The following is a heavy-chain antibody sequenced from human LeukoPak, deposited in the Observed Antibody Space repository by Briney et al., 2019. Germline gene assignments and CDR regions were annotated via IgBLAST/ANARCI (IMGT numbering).Heavy chain of an antibody. V-gene: IGHV1-18*03. D-gene: IGHD6-19*01. CDR1: GYTFTSYG. CDR3: ARDLYGSGWYEGAAFDI. CDR2: ISAYNGNT. Sequence: ASVKVSCKASGYTFTSYGISWVRQAPGQGLEWMGWISAYNGNTNYAQKLQGRVTMTTDTPTSTAYMELSSLRSEDMAVYYCARDLYGSGWYEGAAFDIWGQGTMVTVSS. J-gene: IGHJ3*02.